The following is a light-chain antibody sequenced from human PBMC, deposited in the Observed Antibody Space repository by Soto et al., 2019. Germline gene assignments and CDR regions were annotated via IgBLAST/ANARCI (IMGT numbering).Light chain of an antibody. Sequence: QSALTQPRSVSGSPGQSVTISCTGTSSDVGAHNYVSWYQQHPGKAPTVVIYDVTKRPSGVPDRFSGSKSGNTASLTISGLQAEDEADYYCCSYAGSNPVVFGGGTKVTVL. CDR1: SSDVGAHNY. V-gene: IGLV2-11*01. CDR2: DVT. CDR3: CSYAGSNPVV. J-gene: IGLJ2*01.